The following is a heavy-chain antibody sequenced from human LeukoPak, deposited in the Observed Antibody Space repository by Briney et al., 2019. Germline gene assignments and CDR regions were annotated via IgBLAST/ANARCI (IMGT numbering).Heavy chain of an antibody. D-gene: IGHD4-17*01. Sequence: SETLSLTCNVSGDSISIYYWSWIRQPAGKGLEWIGRTYTSGSTSYNPSLKSRVTMSVDTSRKQFSLKLSSVTAADTAVYYCARLTTVTTRAFDIWGQGTMVTVSS. J-gene: IGHJ3*02. CDR3: ARLTTVTTRAFDI. V-gene: IGHV4-4*07. CDR2: TYTSGST. CDR1: GDSISIYY.